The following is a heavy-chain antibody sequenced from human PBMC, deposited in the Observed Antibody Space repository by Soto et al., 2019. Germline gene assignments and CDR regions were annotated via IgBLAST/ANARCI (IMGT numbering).Heavy chain of an antibody. D-gene: IGHD3-3*01. CDR1: GYSFTSYW. CDR3: ARPGDPDFWSGGNYYYYYGMDV. CDR2: IDPSDSYT. Sequence: GESLKISCKGSGYSFTSYWISWVRQMPGKGLEWMGRIDPSDSYTNYSPSFQGHVTISADKSISTAYLQWSSLKASDTAMYYCARPGDPDFWSGGNYYYYYGMDVWGQGTTVTVSS. V-gene: IGHV5-10-1*01. J-gene: IGHJ6*02.